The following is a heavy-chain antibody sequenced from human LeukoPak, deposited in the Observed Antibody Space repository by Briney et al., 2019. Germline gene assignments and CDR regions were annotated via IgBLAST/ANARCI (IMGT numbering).Heavy chain of an antibody. CDR3: ARVYDFWSGYFRYYYYGMDV. J-gene: IGHJ6*02. D-gene: IGHD3-3*01. CDR2: ISPTGGTT. Sequence: GGSLRLSCAASGFSFSGHWMHWARQLPGKGLVWVSRISPTGGTTSYADSVKGRFTVSRDNSKNTLYLQMNSLRAEDTAVYYCARVYDFWSGYFRYYYYGMDVWGQGTTVTVSS. CDR1: GFSFSGHW. V-gene: IGHV3-74*01.